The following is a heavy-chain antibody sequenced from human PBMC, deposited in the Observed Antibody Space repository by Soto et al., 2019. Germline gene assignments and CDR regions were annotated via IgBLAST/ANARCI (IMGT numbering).Heavy chain of an antibody. CDR2: ISGYNGKT. V-gene: IGHV1-18*01. J-gene: IGHJ6*02. CDR3: AREGPRPYYYYGMDV. Sequence: QVQLVQSGAEVKKPGASVKVSCKSSGYTFSMSGISWVRQAPGQGLEWMGCISGYNGKTNYEQKFQDRVTMTTDTSTNMAYMELRILRSDDTAVYYCAREGPRPYYYYGMDVWGQGTTVTVSS. CDR1: GYTFSMSG.